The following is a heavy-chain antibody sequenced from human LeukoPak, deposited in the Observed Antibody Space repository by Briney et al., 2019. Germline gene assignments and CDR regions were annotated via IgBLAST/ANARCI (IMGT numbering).Heavy chain of an antibody. V-gene: IGHV3-33*05. D-gene: IGHD2-15*01. CDR2: ISYDGSRE. Sequence: GGSLRLSCAASGFAFSSYAIHWVRQAPGKGLEWVAAISYDGSREYYADSVKGRITISRDNSKNTLNLQMNSLRAEDTAVYYCARDIWEVAAGARLDYWGQGTLATVSS. CDR1: GFAFSSYA. CDR3: ARDIWEVAAGARLDY. J-gene: IGHJ4*02.